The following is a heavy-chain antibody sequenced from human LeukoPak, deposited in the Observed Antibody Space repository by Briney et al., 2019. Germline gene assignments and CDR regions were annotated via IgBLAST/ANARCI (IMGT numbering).Heavy chain of an antibody. V-gene: IGHV4-39*01. CDR2: IYYSGST. Sequence: SGTLSLTCAVSGGSISSSSYYWGWIRQPPGKGLEWIGSIYYSGSTYYNPSLKSRVTISVDTSKNQFSLKLSSVTAADTAVYYCARLSEFLESDDAFDIWGQGTMVTVSS. CDR1: GGSISSSSYY. D-gene: IGHD3-3*01. J-gene: IGHJ3*02. CDR3: ARLSEFLESDDAFDI.